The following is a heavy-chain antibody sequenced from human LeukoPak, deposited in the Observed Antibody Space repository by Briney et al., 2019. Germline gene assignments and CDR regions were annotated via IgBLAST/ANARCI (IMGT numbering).Heavy chain of an antibody. CDR1: GFTFSSYS. CDR3: AKAPIRSYYFDY. V-gene: IGHV3-9*01. J-gene: IGHJ4*02. Sequence: GGSLRLSCAASGFTFSSYSMNWVRQAPGKGLEWVSGISWNSGSIGYADSVKGRFTISRDNAKNSLYLQMNSLRAEDTALYYCAKAPIRSYYFDYWGQGTLVTVSS. D-gene: IGHD1-26*01. CDR2: ISWNSGSI.